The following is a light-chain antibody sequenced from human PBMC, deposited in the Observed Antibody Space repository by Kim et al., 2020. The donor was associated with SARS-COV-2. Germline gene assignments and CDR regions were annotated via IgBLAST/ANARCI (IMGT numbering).Light chain of an antibody. CDR1: QSISTY. CDR3: QQNYNPPLT. V-gene: IGKV1-39*01. Sequence: DIQMTQSPSSLSASLGDRVIITCRASQSISTYLNWYQQKPGKAPNLLIYAASTLQSGVPSRFTGSKSGTEFTLTISSLRPEDFAAYYCQQNYNPPLTFGGGTKVDIK. J-gene: IGKJ4*01. CDR2: AAS.